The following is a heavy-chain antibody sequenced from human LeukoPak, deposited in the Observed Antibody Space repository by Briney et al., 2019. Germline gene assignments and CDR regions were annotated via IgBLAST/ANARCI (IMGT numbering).Heavy chain of an antibody. CDR1: GGSISSSSYY. CDR3: ARSPESIVGATFFDY. D-gene: IGHD1-26*01. J-gene: IGHJ4*02. V-gene: IGHV4-39*07. CDR2: IYYSGST. Sequence: PSETLSLTCTVSGGSISSSSYYWGWIRQPPGKGLEWIGSIYYSGSTYYNPSLKSRVTISVDTSKNQFSLKLSSVTAADTAVYYCARSPESIVGATFFDYWGQGTLVTVSS.